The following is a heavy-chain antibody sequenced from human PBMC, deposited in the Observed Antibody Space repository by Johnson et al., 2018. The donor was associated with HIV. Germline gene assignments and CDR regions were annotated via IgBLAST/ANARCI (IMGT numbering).Heavy chain of an antibody. V-gene: IGHV3-30*03. Sequence: QMMLVESGGGLVQPGGSLRLSCAASGFTFSSYGMHWVRQAPGKGLEWVAVISYDGSNKYYADSVKGRFTISRDNSKNTLYLQMNSLRAEDTAVYYCMLRTHAEKAFDIWGQGTMVTVSS. CDR3: MLRTHAEKAFDI. J-gene: IGHJ3*02. CDR2: ISYDGSNK. D-gene: IGHD2-8*01. CDR1: GFTFSSYG.